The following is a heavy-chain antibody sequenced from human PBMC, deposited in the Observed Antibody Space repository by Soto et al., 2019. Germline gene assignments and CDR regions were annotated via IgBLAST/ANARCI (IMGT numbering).Heavy chain of an antibody. CDR2: ISWNSGSI. Sequence: SLRLSCAASGFTFDDYAMHWVRQAPGKGLEWVSGISWNSGSIGYADSVKGRFTISRDNAKNSLYLQMNSLRAEDTALHYCAKGIRNSKITRLDYWGQGTLVTVSS. J-gene: IGHJ4*02. CDR1: GFTFDDYA. D-gene: IGHD1-20*01. CDR3: AKGIRNSKITRLDY. V-gene: IGHV3-9*01.